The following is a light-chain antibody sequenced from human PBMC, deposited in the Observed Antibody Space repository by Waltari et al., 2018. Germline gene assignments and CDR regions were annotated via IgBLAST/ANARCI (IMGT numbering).Light chain of an antibody. CDR2: DAA. Sequence: IMLTQSPGNLSLSPGERATLSCRASQSVGRSLVWYQQKPGQAPRLLIYDAARRATGIPDRFSGSGFGTDFSLTISRLEPEDFAVYYCQKYESLPATFGQGTKVEIK. CDR1: QSVGRS. V-gene: IGKV3-20*01. J-gene: IGKJ1*01. CDR3: QKYESLPAT.